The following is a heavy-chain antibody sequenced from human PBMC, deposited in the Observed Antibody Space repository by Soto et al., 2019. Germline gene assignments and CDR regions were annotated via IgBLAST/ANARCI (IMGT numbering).Heavy chain of an antibody. CDR1: GFTFSRYA. CDR3: ARDRGYTGYDFAY. J-gene: IGHJ4*02. CDR2: INHDSGTI. D-gene: IGHD5-12*01. Sequence: ESVGGLVQPGGSLRLSCAASGFTFSRYAMNWVRQAPGKGLEWVSYINHDSGTIYYADSVKGRFTISRDNANNLLSLQMNSLRVEDTAVYYCARDRGYTGYDFAYWGQGTLVTVSS. V-gene: IGHV3-48*01.